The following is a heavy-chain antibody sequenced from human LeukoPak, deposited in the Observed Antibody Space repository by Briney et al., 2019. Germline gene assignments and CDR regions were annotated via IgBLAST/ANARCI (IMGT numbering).Heavy chain of an antibody. CDR3: ARALLVMLNEGGWFDP. CDR2: INPNSGGT. J-gene: IGHJ5*02. V-gene: IGHV1-2*02. CDR1: GYTFTGYY. Sequence: ASVKVSCKASGYTFTGYYMHWVRQAPGQGLEWMGWINPNSGGTNYAQKFQGRVTMTRDTSISTAYMELSRLRSDDTAVYYCARALLVMLNEGGWFDPWGQGTLVTVSS. D-gene: IGHD1-1*01.